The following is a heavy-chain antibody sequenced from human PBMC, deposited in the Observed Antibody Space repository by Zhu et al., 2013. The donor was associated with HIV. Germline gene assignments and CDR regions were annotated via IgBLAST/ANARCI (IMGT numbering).Heavy chain of an antibody. V-gene: IGHV1-2*02. J-gene: IGHJ3*02. CDR2: ISPNSGGT. CDR3: ARDVVVVPAAIYAFDI. Sequence: QVQLVQSGAEVKKPGASVKVSCKASGYTFTGYYMHWVRQAPGQGLEWMGWISPNSGGTNYAQKFQGRVTMTRDTSISTAYMELSRLRSDDTAVYYCARDVVVVPAAIYAFDIWGQGTMVTVSS. D-gene: IGHD2-2*02. CDR1: GYTFTGYY.